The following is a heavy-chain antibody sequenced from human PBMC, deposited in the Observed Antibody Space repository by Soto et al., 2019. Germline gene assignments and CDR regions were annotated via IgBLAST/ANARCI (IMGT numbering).Heavy chain of an antibody. J-gene: IGHJ4*02. CDR2: ISAYNGNT. CDR1: GSTFTSYG. CDR3: ARDHVGMVRGVIINLEY. V-gene: IGHV1-18*01. Sequence: ASVKVSSKASGSTFTSYGIIWVRQAPGQGLEWMGWISAYNGNTNYAQKLQGRVTMTTDTSTSTAYMELRSLRYDDTAVYYCARDHVGMVRGVIINLEYWGQGTLGT. D-gene: IGHD3-10*01.